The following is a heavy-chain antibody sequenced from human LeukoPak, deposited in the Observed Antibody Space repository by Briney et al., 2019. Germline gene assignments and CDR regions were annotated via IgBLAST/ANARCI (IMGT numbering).Heavy chain of an antibody. CDR2: ISSSGNTI. CDR3: ATTRYYYDSSGYSNFDY. V-gene: IGHV3-11*01. CDR1: GFTFSDYY. Sequence: GGSLRLSCAASGFTFSDYYMSWIRQAPGKGLEWVSYISSSGNTIYYADSVKGRFTISRDNAKNSLYLQMNSLRAEDTAVYYCATTRYYYDSSGYSNFDYWGQGTLVTVSS. J-gene: IGHJ4*02. D-gene: IGHD3-22*01.